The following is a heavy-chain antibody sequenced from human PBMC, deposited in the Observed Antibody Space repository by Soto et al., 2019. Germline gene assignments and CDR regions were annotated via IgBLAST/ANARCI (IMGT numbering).Heavy chain of an antibody. CDR3: ARPDHSSGWSALVY. J-gene: IGHJ4*02. Sequence: GASVKVSCKASGGTFSSYAISWVRQAPGQGLEWMGGIIPIFGTANYAQKFQGRGTITADESTSTAYMELSSLRSEDTAVYYCARPDHSSGWSALVYWGQGTLVTVSS. CDR1: GGTFSSYA. V-gene: IGHV1-69*13. D-gene: IGHD6-19*01. CDR2: IIPIFGTA.